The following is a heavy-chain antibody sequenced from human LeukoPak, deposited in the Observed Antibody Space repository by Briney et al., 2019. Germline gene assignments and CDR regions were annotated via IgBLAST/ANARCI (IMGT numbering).Heavy chain of an antibody. Sequence: ASVKVSCKASGYTFTSYYIHWVRQAPGQGLEWMGIINPSGDSTTYAQKFQGRVTITAVESMSTAYMELSSLRSEDTAVYYCARGWLAETTVVTPYNYWGQGTLVTVSS. CDR3: ARGWLAETTVVTPYNY. CDR2: INPSGDST. V-gene: IGHV1-46*01. CDR1: GYTFTSYY. D-gene: IGHD4-23*01. J-gene: IGHJ4*02.